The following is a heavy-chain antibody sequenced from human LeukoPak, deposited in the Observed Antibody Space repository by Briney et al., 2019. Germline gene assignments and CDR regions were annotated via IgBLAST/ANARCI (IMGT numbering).Heavy chain of an antibody. J-gene: IGHJ4*02. V-gene: IGHV3-21*04. CDR1: GFTFSSYS. Sequence: PGGSLRLSCAASGFTFSSYSMNWXXQAPGKGLXXXSSISTXSRYISYAXXVRGRXTISRXXAKNSVYLQMNSLGAEDTAVYYCARRGTSSSWAHFDYWGQGTLVTVSS. CDR2: ISTXSRYI. D-gene: IGHD6-13*01. CDR3: ARRGTSSSWAHFDY.